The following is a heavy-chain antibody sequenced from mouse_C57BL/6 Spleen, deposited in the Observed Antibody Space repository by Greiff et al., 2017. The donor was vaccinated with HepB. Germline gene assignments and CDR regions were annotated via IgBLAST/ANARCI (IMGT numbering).Heavy chain of an antibody. CDR2: IDPSDSYT. D-gene: IGHD1-1*01. CDR3: ARGYYGSFYAMDY. Sequence: QVQLQQPGAELVKPGASVKLSCKASGYTFTSYWMQWVKQRPGQGLEWIGEIDPSDSYTNYNQKFKGKATLTVDTSSSTAYMQLSSLTSEDSAVYDCARGYYGSFYAMDYWGQGTSVTVSS. J-gene: IGHJ4*01. V-gene: IGHV1-50*01. CDR1: GYTFTSYW.